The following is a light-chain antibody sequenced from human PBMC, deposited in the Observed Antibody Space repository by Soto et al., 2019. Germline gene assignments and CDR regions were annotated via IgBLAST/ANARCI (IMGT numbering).Light chain of an antibody. CDR2: VAS. V-gene: IGKV3-20*01. Sequence: EIVLTQSPGTLSLSPGERATLSCRASRSVSSSYLAWYQQKPSLAPRLLIYVASSRATGIPDRFSGSGSGTDFTLTISRLEPEDFAVYYCQQYGSSPPITFGQGTRLEIK. CDR3: QQYGSSPPIT. J-gene: IGKJ5*01. CDR1: RSVSSSY.